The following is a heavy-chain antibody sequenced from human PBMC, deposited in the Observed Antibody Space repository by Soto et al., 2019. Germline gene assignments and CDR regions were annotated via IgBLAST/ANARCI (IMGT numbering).Heavy chain of an antibody. CDR3: ARCGFWSSSCGRWYYYMDV. CDR1: GGSFSGYY. D-gene: IGHD6-13*01. Sequence: QVQLQQWGAGLLKPSETLSLTCAVYGGSFSGYYWSWIRQPPGKGLEWIGEINHRGSTNYNPSLKRRVTISVDTSKNQFSLKLSSVTAADTAVYYCARCGFWSSSCGRWYYYMDVWGKGTTVTVSS. CDR2: INHRGST. J-gene: IGHJ6*03. V-gene: IGHV4-34*01.